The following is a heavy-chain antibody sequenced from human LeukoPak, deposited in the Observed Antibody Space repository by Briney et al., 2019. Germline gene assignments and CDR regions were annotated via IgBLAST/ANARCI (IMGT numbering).Heavy chain of an antibody. CDR2: IIPIFGTA. V-gene: IGHV1-69*13. CDR3: ARDRDSSSWPDYYYYGMDV. Sequence: EASVKVSCKASGGTFSSYAISWVRQAPGQGLEWMGGIIPIFGTANYAQEFQGRVTITADESTSTAYMELSSLRSEDTAVYYCARDRDSSSWPDYYYYGMDVWGKGTTVTVSS. CDR1: GGTFSSYA. D-gene: IGHD6-13*01. J-gene: IGHJ6*04.